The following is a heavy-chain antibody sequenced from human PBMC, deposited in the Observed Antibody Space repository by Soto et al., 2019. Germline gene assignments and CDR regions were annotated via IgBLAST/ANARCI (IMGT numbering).Heavy chain of an antibody. D-gene: IGHD3-10*01. J-gene: IGHJ4*02. Sequence: SETLSLTCAVYGGSFSGYYWSWIRQPPGKGLEWIGEINHSGSTNYNPSPKSRVTISVDTSKNQFSLKLSSVTAADTAVYYCARVWFGELLPHFDYWGQGTLVTVSS. CDR3: ARVWFGELLPHFDY. CDR1: GGSFSGYY. CDR2: INHSGST. V-gene: IGHV4-34*01.